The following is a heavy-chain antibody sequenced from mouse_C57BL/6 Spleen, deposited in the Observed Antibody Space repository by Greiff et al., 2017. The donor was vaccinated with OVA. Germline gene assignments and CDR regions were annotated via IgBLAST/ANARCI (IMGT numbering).Heavy chain of an antibody. D-gene: IGHD2-1*01. CDR1: GYSITSGYY. CDR2: ISYDGSN. V-gene: IGHV3-6*01. Sequence: EVQLQESGPGLVKPSQSLSLTCSVTGYSITSGYYWNWIRQLPGNKLEWMGYISYDGSNNYNPSLKNRISITRDTSKNQFVLKLNSVTTEDTATYYCARGGNPYYYAMDYWGQGTSVTVSS. J-gene: IGHJ4*01. CDR3: ARGGNPYYYAMDY.